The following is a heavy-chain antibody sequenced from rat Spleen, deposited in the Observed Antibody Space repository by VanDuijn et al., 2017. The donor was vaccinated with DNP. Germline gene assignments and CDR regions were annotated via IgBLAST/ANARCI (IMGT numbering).Heavy chain of an antibody. V-gene: IGHV5S10*01. CDR3: AKNSGYYFDY. Sequence: EVQLVESGGGLVQAGRSLKLSCAASGFTFSDYNMAWVRQAPKKGLEWVATIFYAGTTTYYRGSVKGRFTISRDNAKSSLYLQMNSLKSEDTATYYCAKNSGYYFDYWGQGVMVTVSS. D-gene: IGHD4-3*01. J-gene: IGHJ2*01. CDR2: IFYAGTTT. CDR1: GFTFSDYN.